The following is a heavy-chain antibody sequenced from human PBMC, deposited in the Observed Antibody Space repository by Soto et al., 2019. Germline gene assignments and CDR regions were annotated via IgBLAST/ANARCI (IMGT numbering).Heavy chain of an antibody. CDR2: IYYSGST. CDR1: GGSVSSGSYY. J-gene: IGHJ4*02. D-gene: IGHD2-15*01. CDR3: ARVRYCSGGSCYFSLDY. V-gene: IGHV4-61*01. Sequence: QVQLQESGPGLVKPSETLSLTCTVSGGSVSSGSYYWSWIRQPPGKGLEWIGYIYYSGSTNYNPSLTIRVTRSVDPSKNQCALKLSSVTAADTAVYYCARVRYCSGGSCYFSLDYWGQGTLVTVSS.